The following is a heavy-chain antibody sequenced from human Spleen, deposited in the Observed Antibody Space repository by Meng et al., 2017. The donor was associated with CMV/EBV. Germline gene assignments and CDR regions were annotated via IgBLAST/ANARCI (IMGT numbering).Heavy chain of an antibody. Sequence: GGSLRLSCAASGFIFSNYWMTWVRQAPGKGLEWVANIKEDGSEKYYVDSVKGRFTISRDNARNSLYLQMNGLRGEDTAVYYCARSRDGPPYYFDYWGQGTLVTVSS. CDR3: ARSRDGPPYYFDY. J-gene: IGHJ4*02. CDR2: IKEDGSEK. V-gene: IGHV3-7*01. CDR1: GFIFSNYW.